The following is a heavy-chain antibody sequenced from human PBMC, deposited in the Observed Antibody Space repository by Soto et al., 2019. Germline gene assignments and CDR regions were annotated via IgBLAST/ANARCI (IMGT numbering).Heavy chain of an antibody. CDR3: AKVGSYDLLSGSAIKFNWFDP. CDR1: GFSFSSYA. J-gene: IGHJ5*02. CDR2: ISGSGGSA. Sequence: EVQLLESGGGLVQPGGSLRLSCVASGFSFSSYAMSWVRQAPGKGLEWVSGISGSGGSAFHADSVRGRFTVSRDNPNNTLYLQMNSLRAEDTAIYYCAKVGSYDLLSGSAIKFNWFDPWGRGTLVTVSS. V-gene: IGHV3-23*01. D-gene: IGHD3-3*01.